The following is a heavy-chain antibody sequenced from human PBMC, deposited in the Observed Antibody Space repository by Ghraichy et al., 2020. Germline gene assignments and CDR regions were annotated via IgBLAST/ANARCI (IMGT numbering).Heavy chain of an antibody. CDR1: GFSLSTSGKC. CDR2: IDWDDDK. J-gene: IGHJ6*03. Sequence: SGPTLVKPTQTLTLTCTFSGFSLSTSGKCVSWIRQPPGKALEWLALIDWDDDKYYSTSLKTRLTISKDTSKNQVVLTMTNMEPVDTATYYCARTEPYYYDSSDYYYSYMDVWGEGATVTVSS. D-gene: IGHD3-22*01. CDR3: ARTEPYYYDSSDYYYSYMDV. V-gene: IGHV2-70*01.